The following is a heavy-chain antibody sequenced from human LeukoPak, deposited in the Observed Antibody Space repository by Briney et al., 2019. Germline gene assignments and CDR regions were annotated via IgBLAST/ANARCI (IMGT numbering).Heavy chain of an antibody. CDR2: IYYSGST. CDR3: ATRGDRDYYDSSGNNWFDP. D-gene: IGHD3-22*01. CDR1: GGSISSYY. J-gene: IGHJ5*02. Sequence: SETLSLTCTVSGGSISSYYWSWIRQPPGKGLEWIGYIYYSGSTNYNPSLKSRVTISVDTSKNQFSLKLSSVTAADTAVYYCATRGDRDYYDSSGNNWFDPWGQGTLVTVSS. V-gene: IGHV4-59*12.